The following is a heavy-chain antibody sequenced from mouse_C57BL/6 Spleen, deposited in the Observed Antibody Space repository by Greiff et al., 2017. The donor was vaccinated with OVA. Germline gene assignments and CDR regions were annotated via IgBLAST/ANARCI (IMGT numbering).Heavy chain of an antibody. D-gene: IGHD1-1*01. CDR1: GYAFSSYW. J-gene: IGHJ1*03. CDR3: ARFITTVDWYFDV. V-gene: IGHV1-80*01. CDR2: IYPGDGDT. Sequence: ESGAELVKPGASVKISCKASGYAFSSYWMNWVKQRPGKGLEWIGQIYPGDGDTNYNGKFKGKATLTADKSSSTAYMQLSSLTSEDSAVYFCARFITTVDWYFDVWGTGTTVTVSS.